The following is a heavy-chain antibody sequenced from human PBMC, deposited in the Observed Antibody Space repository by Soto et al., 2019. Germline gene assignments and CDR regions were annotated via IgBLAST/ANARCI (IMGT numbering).Heavy chain of an antibody. J-gene: IGHJ5*02. CDR1: GGSISSGGYY. CDR3: ARDYIWGSYRYLA. Sequence: QVQLQESGPGLVKPSQTLSLTCTVSGGSISSGGYYWSWIRQHPGKGLEWIGYIYYSGSTYYNPSPKSRVTISVDTSKNQFSLKLSSVTAADTAVYYCARDYIWGSYRYLAWGQGTLVTVSS. D-gene: IGHD3-16*02. CDR2: IYYSGST. V-gene: IGHV4-31*03.